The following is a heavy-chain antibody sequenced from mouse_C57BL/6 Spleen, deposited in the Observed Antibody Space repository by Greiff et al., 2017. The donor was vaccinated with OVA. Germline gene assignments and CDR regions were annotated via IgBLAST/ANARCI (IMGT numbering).Heavy chain of an antibody. Sequence: VQLQQSGAELARPGASVKMSCKASGYTFTSYTMHWVKQRPGQGLEWIGYINPSSGYTKYNQKFKDKATLTADKSSSTAYMQLSSLTSEDSAVYYCAREDGYYVERAMDYWGQGTSVTVSS. J-gene: IGHJ4*01. CDR1: GYTFTSYT. D-gene: IGHD2-3*01. V-gene: IGHV1-4*01. CDR2: INPSSGYT. CDR3: AREDGYYVERAMDY.